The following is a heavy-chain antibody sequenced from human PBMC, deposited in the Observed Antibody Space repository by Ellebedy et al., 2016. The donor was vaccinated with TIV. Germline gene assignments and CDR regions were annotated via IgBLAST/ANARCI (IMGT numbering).Heavy chain of an antibody. J-gene: IGHJ5*02. CDR2: IIPIFGTA. CDR1: GGTFSSYA. D-gene: IGHD2-2*01. CDR3: AKDPRYCSSTSCYVSSWFDP. Sequence: SVKVSXXASGGTFSSYAISWVRQAPGQGLEWMGGIIPIFGTANYAQKFQGRVTITADESTSTAYMELSSLRSEDTAVYYCAKDPRYCSSTSCYVSSWFDPWGQGTLVTVSS. V-gene: IGHV1-69*13.